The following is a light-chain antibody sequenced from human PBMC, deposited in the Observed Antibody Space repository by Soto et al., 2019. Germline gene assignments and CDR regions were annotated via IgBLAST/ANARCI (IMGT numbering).Light chain of an antibody. V-gene: IGLV2-14*01. CDR1: SSDVGGYNY. CDR2: EVS. CDR3: SSYTSSIYV. J-gene: IGLJ1*01. Sequence: QSALTQPASVSGSPGQSITISCTGTSSDVGGYNYVSWYQQHPGKAPKLMIYEVSNRPSGVSNRFSGSKSGNTASLTISGLQAEDEAGYYCSSYTSSIYVFGTGTKVTVL.